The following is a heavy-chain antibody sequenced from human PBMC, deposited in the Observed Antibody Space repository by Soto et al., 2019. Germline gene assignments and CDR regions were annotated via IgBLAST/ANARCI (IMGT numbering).Heavy chain of an antibody. CDR3: ARWYSSSSLDY. CDR2: SNTGGMT. J-gene: IGHJ4*02. CDR1: GGSFRGYY. D-gene: IGHD6-6*01. V-gene: IGHV4-34*01. Sequence: AENRALTFAVYGGSFRGYYWRCIRQPPGKGLEGIVESNTGGMTNYNPSLKSRVTISVDTSKNHFSLKLSSVTAADTAVYYCARWYSSSSLDYWGQGTLVTVSS.